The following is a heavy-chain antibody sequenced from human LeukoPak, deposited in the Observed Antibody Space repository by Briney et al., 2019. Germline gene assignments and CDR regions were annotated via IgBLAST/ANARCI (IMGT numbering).Heavy chain of an antibody. CDR3: ARAVATLPYFDN. CDR2: INHSGST. V-gene: IGHV4-34*01. Sequence: SETLSLTCAVYGGSFSGYYWSWIRQPPGKGLEWIGEINHSGSTNYNPSLKSRVTISVDTSKNQFSLKLSSVTAADTAVYYCARAVATLPYFDNWGQGTLVTVSS. CDR1: GGSFSGYY. J-gene: IGHJ4*02. D-gene: IGHD5-12*01.